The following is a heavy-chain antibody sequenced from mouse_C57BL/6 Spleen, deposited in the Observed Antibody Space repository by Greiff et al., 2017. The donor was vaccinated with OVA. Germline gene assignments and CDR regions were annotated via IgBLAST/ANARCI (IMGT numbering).Heavy chain of an antibody. Sequence: VQLQQPGAELVKPGASVKVSCKASGYTFTSYWMHWVKQRPGQGLEWIGRIHPSDSDTNYNQKFKGKATLTVDKSSSTAYMQLSSLTSEDSAVYYCAISTVVARPFAYWGQGTLVTVSA. CDR1: GYTFTSYW. CDR3: AISTVVARPFAY. J-gene: IGHJ3*01. D-gene: IGHD1-1*01. V-gene: IGHV1-74*01. CDR2: IHPSDSDT.